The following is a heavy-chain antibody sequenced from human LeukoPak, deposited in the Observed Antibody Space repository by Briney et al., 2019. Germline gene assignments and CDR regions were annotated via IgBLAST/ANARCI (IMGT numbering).Heavy chain of an antibody. CDR1: GGFISSNY. CDR2: IDNTGSI. J-gene: IGHJ6*02. Sequence: PSETLSLTCTVSGGFISSNYWSWIRQPPGKGLEYIGYIDNTGSINYNPSLGSRVTISIDRSKKQFSLKLSSVTAADTAVYYCARMQQLVLGYYYYGMDVWGQGTTVTVSS. CDR3: ARMQQLVLGYYYYGMDV. V-gene: IGHV4-59*01. D-gene: IGHD6-13*01.